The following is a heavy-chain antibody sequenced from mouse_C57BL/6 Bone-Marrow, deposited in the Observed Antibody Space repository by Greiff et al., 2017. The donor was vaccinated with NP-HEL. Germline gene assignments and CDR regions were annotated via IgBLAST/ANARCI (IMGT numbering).Heavy chain of an antibody. D-gene: IGHD3-2*02. Sequence: VKLMESGAELVRPGTSVKVSCKASGYAFTNYLIEWVKQRPGQGLEWIGVINPGSGGTNYNEKFKGKATLTADKSSSTAYMQLSSLTSEDSAVYFCARHVGSGYAWFAYWGQGTLVTVSA. V-gene: IGHV1-54*01. CDR3: ARHVGSGYAWFAY. CDR2: INPGSGGT. CDR1: GYAFTNYL. J-gene: IGHJ3*01.